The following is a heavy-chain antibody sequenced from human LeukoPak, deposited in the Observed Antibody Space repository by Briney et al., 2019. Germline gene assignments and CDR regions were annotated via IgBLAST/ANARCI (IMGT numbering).Heavy chain of an antibody. J-gene: IGHJ4*02. CDR3: ASGYYYDSSGPPDYFDY. D-gene: IGHD3-22*01. CDR1: GFTFSSYW. V-gene: IGHV3-7*01. CDR2: IKQDGSEK. Sequence: PGGSLRLSRAASGFTFSSYWMSWVRQAPGKGLEWVANIKQDGSEKYYVDSVKGRFTISRDNAKNSVYLQMNSLRAEDTAVYYCASGYYYDSSGPPDYFDYWGQGTLVTVSS.